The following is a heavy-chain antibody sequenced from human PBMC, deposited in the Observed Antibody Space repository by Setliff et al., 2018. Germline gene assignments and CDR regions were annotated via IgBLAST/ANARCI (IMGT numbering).Heavy chain of an antibody. CDR2: ISSSGYTT. CDR3: ARGKDYSDGSGYPIFQH. J-gene: IGHJ1*01. Sequence: AGGSLRLSCEASGFTLDDYYMTWIRQAPGKGLEWISYISSSGYTTYYANSVKGRFSISRDDALNSLFLEMNSLRVHDTAIYYCARGKDYSDGSGYPIFQHWGQGTPVTVSS. V-gene: IGHV3-11*04. CDR1: GFTLDDYY. D-gene: IGHD3-22*01.